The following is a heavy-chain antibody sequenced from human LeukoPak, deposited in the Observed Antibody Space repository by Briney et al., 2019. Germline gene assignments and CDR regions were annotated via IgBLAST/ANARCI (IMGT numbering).Heavy chain of an antibody. CDR1: GGSISSCSYY. D-gene: IGHD3-9*01. CDR3: ARSVREDYDILTGSLLDL. Sequence: PSETLSLTCTVSGGSISSCSYYWGWIRQPPGKGLEWIGSIYYSGSTYYNPSLKSRVTISVDTSKNQFSLKLSSVTAADTAVYYCARSVREDYDILTGSLLDLWGRGTLVTVSS. V-gene: IGHV4-39*01. J-gene: IGHJ2*01. CDR2: IYYSGST.